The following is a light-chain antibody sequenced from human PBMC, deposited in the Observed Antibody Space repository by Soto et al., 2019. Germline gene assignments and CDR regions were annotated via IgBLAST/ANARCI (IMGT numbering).Light chain of an antibody. CDR2: VAS. CDR1: QSVSSK. V-gene: IGKV3-15*01. CDR3: QQYSNWPLT. Sequence: ETVMTQSPVTLSVSPGERATLSCRASQSVSSKLAWYQQRPGQAPRLLIYVASTRATGIPARFSGSGSGTEFTLTISSLQSEDFAVYYCQQYSNWPLTFGGGTKVEIK. J-gene: IGKJ4*01.